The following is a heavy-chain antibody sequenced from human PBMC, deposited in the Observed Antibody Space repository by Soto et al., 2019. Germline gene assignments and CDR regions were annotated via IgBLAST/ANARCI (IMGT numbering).Heavy chain of an antibody. CDR3: ARANLITMIRQGTMDV. Sequence: SVKVSCKASGYTFTSYDINWVRQAPGQGLEWMGGIIPIFGTANYAQKFQGRVTITADESTSTAYMELSSLRSEDTAVYYCARANLITMIRQGTMDVWGQGTTVTVSS. CDR2: IIPIFGTA. D-gene: IGHD3-22*01. J-gene: IGHJ6*02. CDR1: GYTFTSYD. V-gene: IGHV1-69*13.